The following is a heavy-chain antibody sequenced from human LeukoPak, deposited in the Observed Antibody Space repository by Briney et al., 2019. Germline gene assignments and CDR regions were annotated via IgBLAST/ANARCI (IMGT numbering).Heavy chain of an antibody. CDR1: GGSFSGYY. Sequence: PSETLSITCAVYGGSFSGYYWSGIRQPPGKGLEWIGEINHSGSTNYNPSLKSRVTISADTSKNQFSLKLSSVTAADTAVYYCARADDCSGGSCWFDPWGQGTLATVSS. CDR3: ARADDCSGGSCWFDP. CDR2: INHSGST. D-gene: IGHD2-15*01. J-gene: IGHJ5*02. V-gene: IGHV4-34*01.